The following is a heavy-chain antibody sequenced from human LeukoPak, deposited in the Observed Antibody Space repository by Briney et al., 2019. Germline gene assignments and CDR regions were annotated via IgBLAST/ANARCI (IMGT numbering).Heavy chain of an antibody. V-gene: IGHV3-48*03. Sequence: GGSLRLSCAASGFTFSSYEMNWVRQAPGKGLEWVSYISSSGSTIYYADSVKGRFTISRDNAKNSLYLQMNSLRAENTAVYYCARSPGDSSGWYLDWGQGTLVTVSS. CDR3: ARSPGDSSGWYLD. CDR1: GFTFSSYE. D-gene: IGHD6-19*01. J-gene: IGHJ4*02. CDR2: ISSSGSTI.